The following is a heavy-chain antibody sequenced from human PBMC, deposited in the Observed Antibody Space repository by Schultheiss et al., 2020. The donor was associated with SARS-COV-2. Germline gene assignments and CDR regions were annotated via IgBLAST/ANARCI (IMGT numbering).Heavy chain of an antibody. CDR2: IDGGGGSA. CDR3: ARARGGNSDY. V-gene: IGHV3-53*05. Sequence: GESLKISCAASGFTVSSNYMSWVRQAPGKGLEWVSTIDGGGGSAFYADSVKGRFTISRDNSKNTLYLQMNSLRAEDTAVYYCARARGGNSDYWGQGTLITVSS. CDR1: GFTVSSNY. D-gene: IGHD2-15*01. J-gene: IGHJ4*02.